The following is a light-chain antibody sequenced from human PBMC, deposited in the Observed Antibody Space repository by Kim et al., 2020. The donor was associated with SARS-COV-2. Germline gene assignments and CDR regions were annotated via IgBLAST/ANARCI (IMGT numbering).Light chain of an antibody. J-gene: IGKJ1*01. CDR1: RSISSY. Sequence: FSPGKGAAHSCRASRSISSYLCWYQQKAGQPPRLLNDDASSGATGIPVRIGGGGAGTDFPLTISRLEPEDCAFYYCQQRGNWPWTFGQGTKVDIK. V-gene: IGKV3D-11*02. CDR3: QQRGNWPWT. CDR2: DAS.